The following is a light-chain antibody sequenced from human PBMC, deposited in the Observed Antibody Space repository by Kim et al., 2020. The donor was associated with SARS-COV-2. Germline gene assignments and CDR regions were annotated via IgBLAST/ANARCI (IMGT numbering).Light chain of an antibody. CDR1: SLRSYY. V-gene: IGLV3-19*01. CDR3: NSRDTNDIVL. Sequence: SSELTQDPAVSVALGQTVRITCQGDSLRSYYATWYQQKPGQAPILLIYGKNNRPSGIPDRFSGSSSGNTASLTNTGTQAGDEADYYCNSRDTNDIVLFCGGTQLTVL. J-gene: IGLJ2*01. CDR2: GKN.